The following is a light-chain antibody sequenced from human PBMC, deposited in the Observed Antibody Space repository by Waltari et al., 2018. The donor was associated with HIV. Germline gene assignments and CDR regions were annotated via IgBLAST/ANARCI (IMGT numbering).Light chain of an antibody. V-gene: IGLV2-23*02. Sequence: QSALTQPASVSGSPGQSITISCTGTSSDAGSYNLVSWYQQHPGKAPKPPIYEVSKRRSGVSNRFHGSKSGNTASLTISGLQDEDEADYYCCSYAGTSTYVAFGGGTKLTVL. CDR3: CSYAGTSTYVA. CDR1: SSDAGSYNL. J-gene: IGLJ2*01. CDR2: EVS.